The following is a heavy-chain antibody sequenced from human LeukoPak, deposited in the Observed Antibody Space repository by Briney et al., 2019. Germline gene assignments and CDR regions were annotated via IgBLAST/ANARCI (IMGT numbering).Heavy chain of an antibody. V-gene: IGHV3-48*04. J-gene: IGHJ4*02. CDR2: ISSSSSTI. CDR3: AREGAVAGTRPFDY. CDR1: GFTFSSYS. Sequence: PGGSLRLSCAASGFTFSSYSMNWVRQAPGKGLEWVSYISSSSSTIYYADSVKGRFTISRDNAKNSLYLQMNSLRAEDTAVYYCAREGAVAGTRPFDYWGQGTLVTVSS. D-gene: IGHD6-19*01.